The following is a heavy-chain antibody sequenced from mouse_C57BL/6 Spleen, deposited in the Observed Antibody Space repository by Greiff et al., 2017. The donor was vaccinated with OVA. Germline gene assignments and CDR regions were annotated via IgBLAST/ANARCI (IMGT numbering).Heavy chain of an antibody. CDR1: GYTFTSYW. V-gene: IGHV1-53*01. J-gene: IGHJ2*01. CDR2: INPSNGGT. Sequence: VQLQQPGAELVMPGASVKLSCKASGYTFTSYWMHWVKQRPGQGLEWIGNINPSNGGTNYNEKFKSKATLTVDKSSSTAYMQLSSLTSEDSAVYYCARGGRRNYFDYWGKGTTLTVSS. CDR3: ARGGRRNYFDY.